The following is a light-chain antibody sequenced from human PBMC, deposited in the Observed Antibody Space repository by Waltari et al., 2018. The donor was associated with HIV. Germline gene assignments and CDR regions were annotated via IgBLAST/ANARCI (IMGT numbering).Light chain of an antibody. CDR3: CSYAGGSRV. Sequence: QSALTQPRSVSGSPGQSVTISCTGTSSDVGGYNFVSWYQQHPGKVPKLLVYGVSKRPSGVPDRFSGSKSGNTASLTSAGLQVEDEGDYYCCSYAGGSRVFGTGTKVTVL. J-gene: IGLJ1*01. CDR2: GVS. CDR1: SSDVGGYNF. V-gene: IGLV2-11*01.